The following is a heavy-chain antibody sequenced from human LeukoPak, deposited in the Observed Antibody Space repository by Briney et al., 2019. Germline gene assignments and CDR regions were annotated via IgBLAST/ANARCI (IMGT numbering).Heavy chain of an antibody. V-gene: IGHV3-23*01. J-gene: IGHJ4*02. CDR3: AKGQYYYDTSVYYAIGLDYLDY. CDR2: ISGSGGAT. D-gene: IGHD3-22*01. Sequence: PSETLSLTCTVSGGSISSSTYYWGWIRQPPGKGLEWVSGISGSGGATYYADSVKGRFTISRDNSKNTLYLQMNSLRAEDTAVYYCAKGQYYYDTSVYYAIGLDYLDYWGQGTLVTVSS. CDR1: GGSISSST.